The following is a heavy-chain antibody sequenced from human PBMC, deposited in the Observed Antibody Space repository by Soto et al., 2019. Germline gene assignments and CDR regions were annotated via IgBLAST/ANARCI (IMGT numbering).Heavy chain of an antibody. CDR2: IYHSGST. CDR3: ARGGGVTTTGDDY. J-gene: IGHJ4*02. CDR1: GGSINTATHS. V-gene: IGHV4-30-2*01. D-gene: IGHD4-4*01. Sequence: QLQLQESGSGLVKPSQTLSLTCAVSGGSINTATHSWSWIRQPPGKGLEWIGYIYHSGSTYYNPSVKIRVTLSIEQANNPCPLRLSSGTAADSAVYWWARGGGVTTTGDDYWGQGILVTVSS.